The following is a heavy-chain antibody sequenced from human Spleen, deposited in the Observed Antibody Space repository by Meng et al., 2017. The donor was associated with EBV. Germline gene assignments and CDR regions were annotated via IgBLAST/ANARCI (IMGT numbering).Heavy chain of an antibody. Sequence: QEHLQQWGAGLLKPSETLSLTCGVYGGSFSDYYWSWIRQPPGKGLEWIGEINHSGSTNYNPSLKSRVTISVDTSKLQFSLNLTSVTAADTAVYYCARGSGDYLKLDCFDPWGQGTLVTVSS. D-gene: IGHD4-17*01. V-gene: IGHV4-34*01. CDR1: GGSFSDYY. J-gene: IGHJ5*02. CDR3: ARGSGDYLKLDCFDP. CDR2: INHSGST.